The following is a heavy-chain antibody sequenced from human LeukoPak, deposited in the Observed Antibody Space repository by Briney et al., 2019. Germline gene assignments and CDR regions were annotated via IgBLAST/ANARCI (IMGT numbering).Heavy chain of an antibody. CDR2: ISGSGGST. J-gene: IGHJ4*02. V-gene: IGHV3-23*01. CDR3: ARDPSLRVTLDY. CDR1: GFTFSSYA. Sequence: GGSLRLSCAASGFTFSSYAMSWVRQAPGKGLEWVSAISGSGGSTYYADSVKGRFTIPRDNSKNMLYLQMNSLRAEDTAVYYCARDPSLRVTLDYWGQGTLVTVSS. D-gene: IGHD5/OR15-5a*01.